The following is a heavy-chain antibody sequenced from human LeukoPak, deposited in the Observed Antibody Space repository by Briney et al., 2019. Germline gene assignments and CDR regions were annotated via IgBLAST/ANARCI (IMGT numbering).Heavy chain of an antibody. V-gene: IGHV4-34*01. CDR3: ARGERVSRRFDP. J-gene: IGHJ5*02. Sequence: SETLSLTCAVYGGSFSGYYWSWIRQPPGKGLEWIGENNHSGSTNYNPSLKSRVTISVDTSKNQFSLKLSSVTVADTAVYYCARGERVSRRFDPWGQGTLVTVSS. CDR2: NNHSGST. CDR1: GGSFSGYY.